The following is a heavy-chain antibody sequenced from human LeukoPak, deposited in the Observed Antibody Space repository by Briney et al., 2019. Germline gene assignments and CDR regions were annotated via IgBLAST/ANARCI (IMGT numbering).Heavy chain of an antibody. CDR3: AKGGDFWSGYSRGYYMDV. J-gene: IGHJ6*03. V-gene: IGHV3-53*01. D-gene: IGHD3-3*01. CDR1: GFTVSSNY. CDR2: IYSGGST. Sequence: AGGSLRLSCAASGFTVSSNYMSWVRQAPGKGLEWVSVIYSGGSTYYADSVKGRFTISRDNSKKTLYLQMNSLRAEDTAVYYCAKGGDFWSGYSRGYYMDVWGKGTTVTVSS.